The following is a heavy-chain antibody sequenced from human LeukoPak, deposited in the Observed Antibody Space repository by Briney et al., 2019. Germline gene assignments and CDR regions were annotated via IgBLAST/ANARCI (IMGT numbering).Heavy chain of an antibody. CDR1: GLIFSSYW. CDR2: IKQDGSEK. Sequence: GGSLRLSCAASGLIFSSYWMSWVRQAPGKGLEWVAIIKQDGSEKYYVDSVKGRFTISRDNAKNSLYLQMNSLRAEDTAVYYCARDTYYYGSGSDDAFDIWGQGTMVTVSS. V-gene: IGHV3-7*01. J-gene: IGHJ3*02. D-gene: IGHD3-10*01. CDR3: ARDTYYYGSGSDDAFDI.